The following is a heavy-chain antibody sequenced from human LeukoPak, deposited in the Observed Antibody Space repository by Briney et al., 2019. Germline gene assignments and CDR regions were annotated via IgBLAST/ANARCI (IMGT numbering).Heavy chain of an antibody. V-gene: IGHV4-39*01. Sequence: SETLSLTCAVSGGSISSSRVHWGWIRQPPGKELEWIGNIYYSGSTDYNPSLKSRVTISIDTSKNQFSLRLTSVTAADTAVYYCASLGKYYDFLSGYYKEGNWFDPWGQGTLVIVSS. CDR3: ASLGKYYDFLSGYYKEGNWFDP. CDR2: IYYSGST. J-gene: IGHJ5*02. CDR1: GGSISSSRVH. D-gene: IGHD3-3*01.